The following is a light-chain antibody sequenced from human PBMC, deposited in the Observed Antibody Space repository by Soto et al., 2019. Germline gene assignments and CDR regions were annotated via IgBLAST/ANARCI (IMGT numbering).Light chain of an antibody. V-gene: IGKV2-28*01. CDR2: LGS. CDR1: QSLLHSNGYNY. J-gene: IGKJ3*01. Sequence: DIVMTQSPLSLPVTPGEPASISCRSSQSLLHSNGYNYLDWYLQKPGQSPQLLIYLGSNRASGVPDRFSGSGSGTDFTLKISRVEAEDVGVNYCMQALQTGVTFGPGTKVDIK. CDR3: MQALQTGVT.